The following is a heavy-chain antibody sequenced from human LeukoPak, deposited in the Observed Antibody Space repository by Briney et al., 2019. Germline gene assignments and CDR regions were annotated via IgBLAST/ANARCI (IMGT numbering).Heavy chain of an antibody. J-gene: IGHJ4*02. CDR1: GFTSGIYA. V-gene: IGHV3-23*01. D-gene: IGHD2-21*02. Sequence: TGGSLRLSCAVSGFTSGIYAVSWVRQAPGRGLEWVSVISGNSDSTYYADSVKGRFTISRDNSKNTLYLQMNSLRAEDTAVYYCAKSRAGDPSFIRNFDYWGQGTLVTVSS. CDR2: ISGNSDST. CDR3: AKSRAGDPSFIRNFDY.